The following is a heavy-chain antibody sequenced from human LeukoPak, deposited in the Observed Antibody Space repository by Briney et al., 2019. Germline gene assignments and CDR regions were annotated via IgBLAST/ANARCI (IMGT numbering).Heavy chain of an antibody. D-gene: IGHD2-2*01. CDR2: IYPGDSDT. V-gene: IGHV5-51*01. J-gene: IGHJ6*03. CDR3: ARQDVVVPAARSYYYYYYYMDV. Sequence: GESLKISCKGSGYNFTNYWIGWVRKMPGKGLEWMGIIYPGDSDTRYSPSFQGHVTISADKSISTAYLQWSSLKASDTAMYYCARQDVVVPAARSYYYYYYYMDVWGKGTTVTVSS. CDR1: GYNFTNYW.